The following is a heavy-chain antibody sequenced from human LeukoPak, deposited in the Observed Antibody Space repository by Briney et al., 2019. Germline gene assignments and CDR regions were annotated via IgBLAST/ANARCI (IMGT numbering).Heavy chain of an antibody. D-gene: IGHD3-22*01. Sequence: GGSLRLSCAASGFTFSSYAMSWVRQAPGKGLEWVSAISGSGGSTYYADSVKGRFTISRDNSKNTLYLQMNSLRAEDTAVYYCARSMRITMIPDTRGPLGYWGQGTLVTVSS. CDR1: GFTFSSYA. J-gene: IGHJ4*02. CDR2: ISGSGGST. CDR3: ARSMRITMIPDTRGPLGY. V-gene: IGHV3-23*01.